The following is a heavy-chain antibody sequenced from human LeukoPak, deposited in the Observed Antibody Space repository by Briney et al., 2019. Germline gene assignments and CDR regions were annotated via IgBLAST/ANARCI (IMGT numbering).Heavy chain of an antibody. CDR2: ISSSSSYI. V-gene: IGHV3-21*04. J-gene: IGHJ5*02. Sequence: GGSLRLSCAASGFTFSSYSMNWVRQAPGKGLEWVSSISSSSSYIYYADSVKGRFTISRDNSKNTLYLQMNSLRAGDTAVYYCAKGALNELQQGYSWFDPWGQGTLVTVSS. CDR3: AKGALNELQQGYSWFDP. D-gene: IGHD1-26*01. CDR1: GFTFSSYS.